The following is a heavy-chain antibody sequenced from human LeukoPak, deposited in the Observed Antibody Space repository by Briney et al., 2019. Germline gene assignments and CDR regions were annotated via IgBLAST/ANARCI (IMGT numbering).Heavy chain of an antibody. CDR2: INDSGST. D-gene: IGHD2/OR15-2a*01. J-gene: IGHJ6*02. Sequence: SETLSLTCAVYGGSYSGYYWSWIRQPPGKGPEWIGEINDSGSTNYNPSLKSRVTISVDTSKNQFSLKLSFVTAADTAVYYCARDRVQLGLPGSRNRYYYYYGMDVWGQGTTVTVSS. V-gene: IGHV4-34*01. CDR3: ARDRVQLGLPGSRNRYYYYYGMDV. CDR1: GGSYSGYY.